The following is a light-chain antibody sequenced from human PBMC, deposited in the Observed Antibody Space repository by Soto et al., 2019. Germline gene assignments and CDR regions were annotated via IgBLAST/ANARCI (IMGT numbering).Light chain of an antibody. CDR2: EVS. V-gene: IGLV2-14*01. CDR3: SSYTSSSSFV. Sequence: QSALTQPASVSGSPGQSITISCTGTSSDVGGYNYVSWYQQHPGKAPKLMIYEVSNRPSGVSNRFSGSKSGNTASLTISGLQAEDEAYYYCSSYTSSSSFVFGTGTKVNVL. J-gene: IGLJ1*01. CDR1: SSDVGGYNY.